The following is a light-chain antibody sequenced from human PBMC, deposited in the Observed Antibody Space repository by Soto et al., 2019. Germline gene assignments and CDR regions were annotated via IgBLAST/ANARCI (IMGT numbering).Light chain of an antibody. CDR3: SSYTSSSTLV. CDR2: EVS. CDR1: SSDVGGYDY. J-gene: IGLJ3*02. V-gene: IGLV2-14*01. Sequence: QSVLTQPASVSGSPGQSITISCSGTSSDVGGYDYVSWYQQHPDKAPKLMLYEVSNRPSGVSIRFSGSKSGNTASLTISGLQAEDEADYYCSSYTSSSTLVFGGGTKLTVL.